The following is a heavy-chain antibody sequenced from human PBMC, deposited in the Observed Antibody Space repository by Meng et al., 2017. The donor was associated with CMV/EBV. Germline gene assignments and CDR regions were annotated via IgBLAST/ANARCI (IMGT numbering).Heavy chain of an antibody. V-gene: IGHV4-39*07. D-gene: IGHD3-10*01. Sequence: SETLSLTCTVSGGSISSYYWGWIRQPPGKGLEWIGSIYYSGSTYYNPSLKSRVTISVDTSKNQFSLKLSSVTAADTAVYYCARDLRGVIDYWGQGTLVTVSS. CDR1: GGSISSYY. CDR2: IYYSGST. J-gene: IGHJ4*02. CDR3: ARDLRGVIDY.